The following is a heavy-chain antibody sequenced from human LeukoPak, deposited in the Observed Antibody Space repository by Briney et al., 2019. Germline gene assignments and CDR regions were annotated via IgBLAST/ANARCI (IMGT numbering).Heavy chain of an antibody. Sequence: GGSLRLSCAASGFTFSSYEMNWVRQAPGKGLEWGSYISSSGSTIYYADSVKGRFTISRENAKNSLYLQMNSLRAEDTAVYCCARALCGSYSPDASDIWGQGTMVTVSS. CDR3: ARALCGSYSPDASDI. CDR2: ISSSGSTI. D-gene: IGHD1-26*01. J-gene: IGHJ3*02. V-gene: IGHV3-48*03. CDR1: GFTFSSYE.